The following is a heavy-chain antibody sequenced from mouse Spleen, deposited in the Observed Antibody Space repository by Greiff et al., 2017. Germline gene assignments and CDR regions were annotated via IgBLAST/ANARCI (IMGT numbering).Heavy chain of an antibody. CDR1: GFTFSSYA. J-gene: IGHJ2*01. Sequence: EVKLVESGGGLVKPGGSLKLSCAASGFTFSSYAMSWVRQTPEKRLEWVATISSGGSYTYYPDSVKGRFTISRDNAKNTLYLQMSSLRSEDTAMYYCAREDSTMITTGEWFDYWGQGTTLTVSS. D-gene: IGHD2-4*01. CDR2: ISSGGSYT. CDR3: AREDSTMITTGEWFDY. V-gene: IGHV5-9-1*01.